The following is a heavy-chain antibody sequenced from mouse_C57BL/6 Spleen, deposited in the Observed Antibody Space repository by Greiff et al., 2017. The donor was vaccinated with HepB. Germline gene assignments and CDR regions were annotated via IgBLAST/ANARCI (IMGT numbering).Heavy chain of an antibody. Sequence: EVMLVDSGGGLVKPGGSLKLSCAASGFTFSDYGMHWVRQAPEKGLEWVAYISSGSSTIYYADTVKGRFTISRDNAKNTLFLQMTSLRAEDTAMYYCARRAGYFDVWVTGTTVTVSS. CDR1: GFTFSDYG. J-gene: IGHJ1*03. CDR2: ISSGSSTI. CDR3: ARRAGYFDV. V-gene: IGHV5-17*01.